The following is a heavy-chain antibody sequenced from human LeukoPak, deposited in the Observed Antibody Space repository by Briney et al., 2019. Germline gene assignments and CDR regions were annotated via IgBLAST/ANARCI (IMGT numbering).Heavy chain of an antibody. CDR2: IWYDGSNK. CDR3: ATDHYSSLYGSGSYYNVDWFEP. J-gene: IGHJ5*02. V-gene: IGHV3-33*01. D-gene: IGHD3-10*01. Sequence: GGSLRLSCAASGFTFSSYGMHWVRQAPGKGLEWVAVIWYDGSNKYYADSVKGRFTISRDNSKNTLYLQMNSLRAEDTAVYYCATDHYSSLYGSGSYYNVDWFEPWGQGTLVTVSS. CDR1: GFTFSSYG.